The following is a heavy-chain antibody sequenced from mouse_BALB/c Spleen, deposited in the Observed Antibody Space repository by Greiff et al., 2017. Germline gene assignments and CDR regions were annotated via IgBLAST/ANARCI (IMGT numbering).Heavy chain of an antibody. Sequence: VQLKESGAELVKPGASVKLSCTASGFNIKDTYMHWVKQRPEQGLEWIGRIDPANGNTKYDPKFQGKATITADTSSNTAYLQLSSLTSEDTAVYYCARHYGSSSWFAYWGQGTLVTVSA. D-gene: IGHD1-1*01. CDR2: IDPANGNT. CDR3: ARHYGSSSWFAY. V-gene: IGHV14-3*02. CDR1: GFNIKDTY. J-gene: IGHJ3*01.